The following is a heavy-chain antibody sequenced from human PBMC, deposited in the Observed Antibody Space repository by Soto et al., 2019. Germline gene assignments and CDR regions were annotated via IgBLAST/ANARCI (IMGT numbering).Heavy chain of an antibody. D-gene: IGHD6-13*01. V-gene: IGHV1-18*01. J-gene: IGHJ3*02. CDR3: ARDRALVHDAFDI. CDR1: GYTFTSYG. CDR2: ISAYNGNT. Sequence: ASVKVSCKASGYTFTSYGISWVRQAPGQGLEWMGLISAYNGNTNYAQKIQGRVTMTTDTSTSTAYMELRSLRSDDTAVYYCARDRALVHDAFDIWGQGTMVTVSS.